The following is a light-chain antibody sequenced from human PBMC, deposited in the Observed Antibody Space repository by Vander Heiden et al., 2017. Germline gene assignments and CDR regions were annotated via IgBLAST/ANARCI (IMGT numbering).Light chain of an antibody. V-gene: IGLV3-1*01. CDR3: QAWDSSTAVV. CDR1: KLGDKY. Sequence: SFELTLPPSVSVSLDQTAIITCSGDKLGDKYACWYQQKPGQSPVLVIYQDSKRPSGIPERFSGSNSGNTATLTISGTQAMDEADYYCQAWDSSTAVVFGGGTKLTVL. J-gene: IGLJ2*01. CDR2: QDS.